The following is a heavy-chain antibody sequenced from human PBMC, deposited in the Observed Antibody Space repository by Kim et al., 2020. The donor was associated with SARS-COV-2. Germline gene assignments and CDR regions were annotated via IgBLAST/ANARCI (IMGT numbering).Heavy chain of an antibody. CDR3: ARDRVAGLYYYYGMDV. J-gene: IGHJ6*02. D-gene: IGHD2-15*01. V-gene: IGHV1-18*01. Sequence: KLQGRVTMTTDTSTSTAYMELRSLRSDDTAVYYCARDRVAGLYYYYGMDVWGQGTTVTVSS.